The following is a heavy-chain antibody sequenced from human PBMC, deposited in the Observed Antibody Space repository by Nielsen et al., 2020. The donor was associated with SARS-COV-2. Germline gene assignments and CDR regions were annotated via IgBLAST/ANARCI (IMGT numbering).Heavy chain of an antibody. Sequence: GESLKISCAASGFVFNGYSMSWVRQTPGRGLQWVSTITGSGGSADYTDSVKGRFTISRDKSKNTLYVLMNSLRAEDRAVYYCAKMSPPGIAAGTTEYFQHWGQGTLVTVSS. V-gene: IGHV3-23*01. CDR3: AKMSPPGIAAGTTEYFQH. J-gene: IGHJ1*01. CDR1: GFVFNGYS. CDR2: ITGSGGSA. D-gene: IGHD6-13*01.